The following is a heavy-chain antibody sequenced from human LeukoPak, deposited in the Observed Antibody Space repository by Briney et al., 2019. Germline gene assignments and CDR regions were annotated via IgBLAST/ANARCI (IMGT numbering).Heavy chain of an antibody. CDR2: ISGSGGST. J-gene: IGHJ4*02. CDR3: AKALKAGGWYGVYYFDY. CDR1: GFTFSSYA. D-gene: IGHD6-19*01. Sequence: PGGSLRLSCAASGFTFSSYAMSWVRQAPGKGLEWVSAISGSGGSTYYADSVKGRFTISRDNSKNTLYLQMNSLRAEDTAVYYCAKALKAGGWYGVYYFDYWGQGNLVTVSS. V-gene: IGHV3-23*01.